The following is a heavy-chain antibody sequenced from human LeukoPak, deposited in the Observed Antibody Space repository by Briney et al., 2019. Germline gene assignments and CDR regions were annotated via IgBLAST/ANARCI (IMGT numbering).Heavy chain of an antibody. D-gene: IGHD3-22*01. Sequence: GGSLRLSCAASGFTFSSYAMSWVRQAPGKGLEWVSAISGSGGSTYYADSVKGRFTISRDNAKNSLYLQMNSLRAEDTAVYYCARDGYYYDSSDIWGQGTMVTVSS. CDR3: ARDGYYYDSSDI. CDR1: GFTFSSYA. J-gene: IGHJ3*02. V-gene: IGHV3-23*01. CDR2: ISGSGGST.